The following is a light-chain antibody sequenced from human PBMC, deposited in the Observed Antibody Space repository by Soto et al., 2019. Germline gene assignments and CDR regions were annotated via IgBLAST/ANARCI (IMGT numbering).Light chain of an antibody. CDR3: QQYGSSPRT. CDR1: QSVSSSY. Sequence: EIALAQSPGTLSLSPWERATLSCGASQSVSSSYLAWYQQKPGQAPRLLIYGASSRATGIPDRFSGSGSGTDFTLTISRLEPEDFAVYYCQQYGSSPRTFGQGTKVDTK. CDR2: GAS. J-gene: IGKJ1*01. V-gene: IGKV3-20*01.